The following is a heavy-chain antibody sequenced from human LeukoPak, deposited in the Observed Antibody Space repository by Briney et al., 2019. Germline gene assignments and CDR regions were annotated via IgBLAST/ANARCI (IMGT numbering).Heavy chain of an antibody. CDR3: AKSTFDY. J-gene: IGHJ4*02. Sequence: GRTLRLSRSASVFRLCNHGVHWVRGARSKALIWVAVISDDGNSKFYADSVKGRITISRDNSKNTLSLQINSLRVEDTAVYYCAKSTFDYWGQGILVTVSS. V-gene: IGHV3-30*18. CDR2: ISDDGNSK. CDR1: VFRLCNHG.